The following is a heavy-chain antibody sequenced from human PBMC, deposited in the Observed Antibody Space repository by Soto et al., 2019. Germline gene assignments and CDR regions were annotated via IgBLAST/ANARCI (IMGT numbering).Heavy chain of an antibody. D-gene: IGHD3-22*01. CDR2: ISSSSSYI. CDR3: ARDRLNYYDSSGYPLSDAFDI. V-gene: IGHV3-21*01. J-gene: IGHJ3*02. CDR1: GYSITSGYY. Sequence: ETLSLTCAVSGYSITSGYYWCFIRQPPGKGLEWVSSISSSSSYIYYADSVKGRFTISRDNAKNSLYLQMNSLRAEDTAVYYCARDRLNYYDSSGYPLSDAFDIWGQGAMVTVSS.